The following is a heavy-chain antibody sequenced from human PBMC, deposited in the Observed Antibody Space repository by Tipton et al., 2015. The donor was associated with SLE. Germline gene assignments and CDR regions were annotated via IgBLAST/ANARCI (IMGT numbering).Heavy chain of an antibody. D-gene: IGHD5-24*01. V-gene: IGHV4-31*03. CDR3: AKDFRWLQLRGDAFDI. J-gene: IGHJ3*02. CDR2: IYYSGST. Sequence: TLSLTCTVSGDSISGGTYYWSWIRQQPGKGLEWIGYIYYSGSTYYNPSLRSRVTMSLDTPKNQFSLKLSSVTAMDTAVYFCAKDFRWLQLRGDAFDIWGQGTMVTVSS. CDR1: GDSISGGTYY.